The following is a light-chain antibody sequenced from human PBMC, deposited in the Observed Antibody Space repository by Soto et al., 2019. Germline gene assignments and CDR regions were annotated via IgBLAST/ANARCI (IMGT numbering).Light chain of an antibody. V-gene: IGKV3-20*01. CDR3: QQYGRSPGT. Sequence: ESVLTQSPGTLSLSPGERATLSCRASQSVSSSYLAWYQQKPGQAPSLLIYGASSRATGIPDRFSGSGSGTDFSLTISRLEPEDFAVYYCQQYGRSPGTFGQGTKVEIK. J-gene: IGKJ1*01. CDR2: GAS. CDR1: QSVSSSY.